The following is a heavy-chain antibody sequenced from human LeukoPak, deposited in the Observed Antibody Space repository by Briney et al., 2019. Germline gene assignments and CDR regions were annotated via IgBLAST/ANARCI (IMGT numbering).Heavy chain of an antibody. CDR2: ISSNGGST. J-gene: IGHJ6*02. D-gene: IGHD3-22*01. CDR1: GFTFSSYA. CDR3: ARGSPNLCYDSSGRGYGMDV. Sequence: PGGSLRLSCAASGFTFSSYAMHWVRQAPGKGLEYVSAISSNGGSTYYADSVKGRFTISRDNSKNTLYLQMGSLRAEDMAVYYCARGSPNLCYDSSGRGYGMDVWGQGTTVTVSS. V-gene: IGHV3-64*02.